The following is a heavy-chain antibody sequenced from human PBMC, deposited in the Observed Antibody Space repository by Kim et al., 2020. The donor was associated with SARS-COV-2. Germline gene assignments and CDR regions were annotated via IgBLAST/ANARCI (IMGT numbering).Heavy chain of an antibody. CDR1: GGSFSGYY. D-gene: IGHD3-16*01. CDR2: ITHSVST. J-gene: IGHJ6*01. CDR3: SSGAPRMIPARIYYPYYG. Sequence: LSLTCAVYGGSFSGYYWSWIRQPPGPGLEWVWEITHSVSTNYNSALKIRGTITVYMYKTQFSLKLKSRPSADAAADSCSSGAPRMIPARIYYPYYG. V-gene: IGHV4-34*01.